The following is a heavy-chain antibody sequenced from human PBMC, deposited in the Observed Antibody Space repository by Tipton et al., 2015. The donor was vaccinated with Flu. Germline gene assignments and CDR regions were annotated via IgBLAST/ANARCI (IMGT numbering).Heavy chain of an antibody. CDR3: ARDRPNYYYYGMDV. V-gene: IGHV4-59*01. CDR1: GGSISSYY. J-gene: IGHJ6*02. Sequence: LSLTCTVSGGSISSYYWSWIRQPPGKGLEWIGYIYYSGSTNYNPSLKSRVTISVDTSKNQFSLKLSSVTAADTAVYYCARDRPNYYYYGMDVWGQGTTVTVSS. CDR2: IYYSGST.